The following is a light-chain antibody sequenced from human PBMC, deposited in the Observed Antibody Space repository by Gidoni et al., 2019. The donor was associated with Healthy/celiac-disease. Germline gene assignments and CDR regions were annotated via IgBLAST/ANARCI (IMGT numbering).Light chain of an antibody. J-gene: IGKJ1*01. V-gene: IGKV1-39*01. CDR1: QSMSSY. CDR3: QQSYSTPR. Sequence: DIQMTQSPSSLSASVGDRVTITCRASQSMSSYLNWYQQKPGKAPKLLIYAASSLQSGVPSRFSGSGSGTDFTLTISSLQPEDFATYYCQQSYSTPRFGQGTKVEIK. CDR2: AAS.